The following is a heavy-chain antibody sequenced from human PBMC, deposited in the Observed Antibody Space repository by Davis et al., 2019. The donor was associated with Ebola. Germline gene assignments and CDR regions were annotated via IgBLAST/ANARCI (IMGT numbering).Heavy chain of an antibody. V-gene: IGHV4-31*03. Sequence: LRLSCTVSGGSISSGGYYWSWIRQHPGKGLEWIGYIYYSGSTYYNPSLKSRVTISVDTSKNQFSLKLSSVTAADTAVYYCARGYGGRYYYYGMDVWGQGTTVTVSS. CDR2: IYYSGST. J-gene: IGHJ6*02. CDR1: GGSISSGGYY. D-gene: IGHD4-23*01. CDR3: ARGYGGRYYYYGMDV.